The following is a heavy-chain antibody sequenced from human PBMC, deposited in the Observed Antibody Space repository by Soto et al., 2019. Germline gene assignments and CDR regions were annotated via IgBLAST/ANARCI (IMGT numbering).Heavy chain of an antibody. J-gene: IGHJ6*02. D-gene: IGHD4-17*01. CDR1: GGSINGGDYY. V-gene: IGHV4-30-4*01. CDR3: AKSLSTASLTYFYYGMDI. CDR2: IFHSGRT. Sequence: QVQLQESGPGLVKPSQTLSLTCSVSGGSINGGDYYWGWIRQSPGKGLEWIGYIFHSGRTFYNPSLESRISISVDTSNNRFSLKLSSATAADTAIYYCAKSLSTASLTYFYYGMDIWGQGTTVTVSS.